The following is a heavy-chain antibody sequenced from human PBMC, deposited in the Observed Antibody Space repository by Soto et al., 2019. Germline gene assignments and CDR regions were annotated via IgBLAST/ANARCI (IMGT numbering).Heavy chain of an antibody. Sequence: QVQLQESGPGLVKPSQTLSLTCTVSGGSISSGGYYWSWIRQHPGKGLAWIGYIYYSGSTYYNPSLKSRVTISVDTSKNQFSLKLSSVTAADTAVYYCARAPSAWVRDNWFDPWGQGTLVTVSS. J-gene: IGHJ5*02. D-gene: IGHD5-12*01. V-gene: IGHV4-31*03. CDR3: ARAPSAWVRDNWFDP. CDR2: IYYSGST. CDR1: GGSISSGGYY.